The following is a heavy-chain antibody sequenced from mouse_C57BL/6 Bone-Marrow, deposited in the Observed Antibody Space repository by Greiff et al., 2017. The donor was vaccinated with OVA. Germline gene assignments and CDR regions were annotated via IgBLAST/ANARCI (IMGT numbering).Heavy chain of an antibody. Sequence: VQVVESGPGLVKPSQSLFLTCSITGFPITSGYYWIWIRQSPGKPLEWMGYIPHSGETFYNPSLQSPISITRDTSTNPFFLQMNAVNTDDTAMYYCAEDGYGNWYFDGWGTGTTVTVSS. D-gene: IGHD2-1*01. CDR2: IPHSGET. CDR1: GFPITSGYY. J-gene: IGHJ1*03. V-gene: IGHV12-3*01. CDR3: AEDGYGNWYFDG.